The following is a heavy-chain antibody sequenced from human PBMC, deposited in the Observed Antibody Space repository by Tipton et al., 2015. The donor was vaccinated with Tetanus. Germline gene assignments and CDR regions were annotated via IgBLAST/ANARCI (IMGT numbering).Heavy chain of an antibody. J-gene: IGHJ4*02. CDR1: GFTFSSYS. V-gene: IGHV4-59*01. CDR2: VYYTGST. Sequence: LRLSCEGSGFTFSSYSMNWVRQAPGKGLEWIGYVYYTGSTDYNPSLKSRVTISVDTSKSQFSLRLTSVTAADTAVYYCARSKLLWFGESLSGFDSWGQGTLVTVSA. D-gene: IGHD3-10*01. CDR3: ARSKLLWFGESLSGFDS.